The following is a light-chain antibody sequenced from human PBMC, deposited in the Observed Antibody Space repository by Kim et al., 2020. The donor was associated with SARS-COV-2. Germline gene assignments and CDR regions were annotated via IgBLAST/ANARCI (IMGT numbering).Light chain of an antibody. CDR3: QSADSSGTYV. CDR1: ALPKQN. Sequence: VSPRQTARNTCSGDALPKQNAYWYQQKPGQAPVVVIYKDSERPSGIPERFSGSSSGTTVTLTISGVQAEDEADYYCQSADSSGTYVFGTGTKVTVL. CDR2: KDS. J-gene: IGLJ1*01. V-gene: IGLV3-25*03.